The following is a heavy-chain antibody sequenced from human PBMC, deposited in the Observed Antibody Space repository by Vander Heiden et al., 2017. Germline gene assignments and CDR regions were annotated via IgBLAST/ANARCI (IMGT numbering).Heavy chain of an antibody. D-gene: IGHD3-3*01. CDR2: ISSSSSYI. Sequence: EVQLVESGGGLVKPGGSLRLSCEASGFTFSSYSMNWVRQAPGKGLEWVSSISSSSSYIYYADSVKGRFTISRDNAKNSLYLQMNSLRAEDTAVYYCARDEGITILGGPPDAFDIWGQGTMVTVSS. V-gene: IGHV3-21*01. CDR3: ARDEGITILGGPPDAFDI. J-gene: IGHJ3*02. CDR1: GFTFSSYS.